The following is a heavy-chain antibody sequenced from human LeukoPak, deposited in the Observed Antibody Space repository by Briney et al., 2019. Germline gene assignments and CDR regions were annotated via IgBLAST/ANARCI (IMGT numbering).Heavy chain of an antibody. J-gene: IGHJ4*02. D-gene: IGHD3-10*01. CDR3: ARFRAVIDYLIDY. V-gene: IGHV1-2*02. Sequence: ASVKVSCKASGYTFTGYYMHWVRQAPGQGLEWMGWINPNSGGTNYAQKFQGRVTMTRDTSISTAYMELSRLRSDDTAVYYCARFRAVIDYLIDYWGQRTLVTVSS. CDR1: GYTFTGYY. CDR2: INPNSGGT.